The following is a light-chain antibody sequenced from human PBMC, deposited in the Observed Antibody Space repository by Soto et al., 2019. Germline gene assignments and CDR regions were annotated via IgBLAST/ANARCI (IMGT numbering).Light chain of an antibody. CDR2: GAS. J-gene: IGKJ1*01. V-gene: IGKV3-20*01. CDR3: QQYGSAPWT. Sequence: EIVLTQSPSTLSLSPGERATLSCRASQSVSSLLAWYQQKPGQTPRPLIYGASNRATGIPDRFSGSGSGTDFTLTISRLEPEDFAVYYCQQYGSAPWTFGQGTKVEIK. CDR1: QSVSSL.